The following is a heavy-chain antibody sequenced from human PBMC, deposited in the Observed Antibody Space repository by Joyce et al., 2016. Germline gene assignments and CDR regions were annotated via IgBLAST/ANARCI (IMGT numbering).Heavy chain of an antibody. CDR2: ISGNSYDI. D-gene: IGHD3-16*01. CDR1: GSTFSSSS. J-gene: IGHJ6*02. Sequence: QLVESGGGVVKPGGSLRLSCEASGSTFSSSSMSWFRQAPGKGLEWVAAISGNSYDIFHAETVRGRFTVSRDNAKKTLYLQMNSLRAEDSAVFHCARGGISYYYAMDVWGQGTTVTVSS. CDR3: ARGGISYYYAMDV. V-gene: IGHV3-21*01.